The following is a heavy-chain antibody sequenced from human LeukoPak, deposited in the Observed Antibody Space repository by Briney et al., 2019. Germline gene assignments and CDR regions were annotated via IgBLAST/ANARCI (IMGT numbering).Heavy chain of an antibody. Sequence: PGGSLRLSCAASGFTFSSYWMNWVRQAPGEGLEWVANIKQDGSEKYYVDSVKGRFTIPRDNAENSLYLQMNSLRAEDTAVYYCARAWSIDYWGQGTLVTVSS. CDR3: ARAWSIDY. D-gene: IGHD2-15*01. V-gene: IGHV3-7*05. CDR2: IKQDGSEK. CDR1: GFTFSSYW. J-gene: IGHJ4*02.